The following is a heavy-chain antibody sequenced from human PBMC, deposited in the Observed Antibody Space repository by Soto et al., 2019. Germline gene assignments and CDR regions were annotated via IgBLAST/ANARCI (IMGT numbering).Heavy chain of an antibody. Sequence: LETLSLTCTVSGGSISSYYWSWIRQPPGKGLEWIGYIYYSGSTNYNPSLKSRVTISVDTSKNQFSLKLSSVTAADTAVYYCARGETYDYVWGSYRYNYWGQGTLVTVSS. V-gene: IGHV4-59*01. CDR3: ARGETYDYVWGSYRYNY. D-gene: IGHD3-16*02. J-gene: IGHJ4*02. CDR2: IYYSGST. CDR1: GGSISSYY.